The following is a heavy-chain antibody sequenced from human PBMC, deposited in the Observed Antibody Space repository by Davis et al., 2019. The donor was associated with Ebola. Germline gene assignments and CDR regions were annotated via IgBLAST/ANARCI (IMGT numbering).Heavy chain of an antibody. V-gene: IGHV3-11*06. D-gene: IGHD6-13*01. CDR3: GRDILGVAAGPDS. Sequence: PGGSLRLSCAASGFTISDFYMSWIRQAPGKGPEWISRIGGSGGYTNYADSVRGRFTMSRDSAKNSVYLQMNSLRVDDTAVYYCGRDILGVAAGPDSWGQGTLVTVSS. CDR2: IGGSGGYT. CDR1: GFTISDFY. J-gene: IGHJ5*02.